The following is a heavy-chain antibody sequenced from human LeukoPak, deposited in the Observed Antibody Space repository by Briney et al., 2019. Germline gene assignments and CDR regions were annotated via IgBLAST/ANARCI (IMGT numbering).Heavy chain of an antibody. J-gene: IGHJ4*02. CDR3: ARGHHWLYV. D-gene: IGHD6-19*01. V-gene: IGHV3-11*01. CDR2: NXPSGSST. CDR1: GXXXXXXX. Sequence: GGSLRLSCAXXGXXXXXXXXXXXXXAXXXXLXWVSXNXPSGSSTDYADXVKGRFTISRDNAKHSLYLQMNSLRAEDTALYYCARGHHWLYVWGQGTLVTVSP.